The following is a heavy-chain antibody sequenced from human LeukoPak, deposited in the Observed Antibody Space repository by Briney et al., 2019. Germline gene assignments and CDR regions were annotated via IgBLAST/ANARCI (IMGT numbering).Heavy chain of an antibody. CDR2: ISAYNGNT. CDR1: GYTFTSYG. J-gene: IGHJ3*02. CDR3: ARDRSTTPTYGDYPNDAFDI. V-gene: IGHV1-18*01. Sequence: ASVKVSCKASGYTFTSYGISWVRQAPGQGLEWMGWISAYNGNTNYAQKLQGRVTMTTDTSTSTAYMELRSLRSDDTAVYYCARDRSTTPTYGDYPNDAFDIWAKGQWSPSLQ. D-gene: IGHD4-17*01.